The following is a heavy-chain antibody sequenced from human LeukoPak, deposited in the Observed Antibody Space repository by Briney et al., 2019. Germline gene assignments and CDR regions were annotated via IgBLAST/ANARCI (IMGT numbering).Heavy chain of an antibody. CDR2: NNGGGSTT. J-gene: IGHJ5*02. Sequence: GGSLRLSCVASGFSLSGYWMYWVRQAPGKGLMYISRNNGGGSTTNYADVVKGRFTMSRDNVKNTLYLQMNSLRVEDTAVYYCARDPRNVGLAPWGQGTLVTVSS. CDR3: ARDPRNVGLAP. CDR1: GFSLSGYW. V-gene: IGHV3-74*01. D-gene: IGHD2-15*01.